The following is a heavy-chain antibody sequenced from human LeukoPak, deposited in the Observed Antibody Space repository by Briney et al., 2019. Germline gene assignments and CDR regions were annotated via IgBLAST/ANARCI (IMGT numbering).Heavy chain of an antibody. CDR2: IYYTGST. V-gene: IGHV4-59*08. J-gene: IGHJ3*02. CDR3: ARHGKWELLHAFDI. Sequence: SETLSLTCTVSGGSISGYYWSWIRQPPGKGLEWIGYIYYTGSTNYNPSLKSQVTISVDTSRDHFSLKLSSVTAADTAVYHCARHGKWELLHAFDIWGQGTMVTVSS. D-gene: IGHD1-26*01. CDR1: GGSISGYY.